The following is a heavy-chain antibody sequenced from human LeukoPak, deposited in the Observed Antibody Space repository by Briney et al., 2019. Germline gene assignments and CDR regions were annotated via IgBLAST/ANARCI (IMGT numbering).Heavy chain of an antibody. J-gene: IGHJ4*02. Sequence: SETLSLTCTVSGGSISSGNYYWGWIRQPPGMGLEWIGSIHYGGSTYFNPSLKSRVTISVDTSKNQFSLKLSSVTAADTAFYYCARSYSSGPYYFDYWGQGTLVTVPS. CDR3: ARSYSSGPYYFDY. CDR1: GGSISSGNYY. V-gene: IGHV4-39*01. CDR2: IHYGGST. D-gene: IGHD6-19*01.